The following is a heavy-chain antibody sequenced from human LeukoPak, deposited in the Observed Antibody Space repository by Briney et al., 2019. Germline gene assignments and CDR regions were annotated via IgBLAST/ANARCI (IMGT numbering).Heavy chain of an antibody. D-gene: IGHD3-9*01. CDR3: ARGVLRYFDWLSNRRTDAYYFDY. V-gene: IGHV1-8*01. Sequence: ASVKVSCKASGYTFTSYDINWVRQPTGQGLEWMGGMNPNSGNTGYAQKFQGRVTMTRNTSISTAYMELSSLRSEDTAVYYCARGVLRYFDWLSNRRTDAYYFDYWGQGTLVTVSS. CDR1: GYTFTSYD. J-gene: IGHJ4*02. CDR2: MNPNSGNT.